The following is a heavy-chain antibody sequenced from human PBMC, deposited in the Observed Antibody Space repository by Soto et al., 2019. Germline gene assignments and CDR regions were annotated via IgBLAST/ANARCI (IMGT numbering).Heavy chain of an antibody. CDR2: IYWDDDK. CDR3: AHRGQKRVWGDAFDI. CDR1: GFSLSTSGVG. D-gene: IGHD1-26*01. J-gene: IGHJ3*02. Sequence: QITLKESGPTLVKPTQTLTLTCTFSGFSLSTSGVGGGWIRQPPGKALEWLALIYWDDDKRYSPSLKSRLTITKDTSKNQGVLTMTNMDPVDQATYYCAHRGQKRVWGDAFDIWGQGTMVTVS. V-gene: IGHV2-5*02.